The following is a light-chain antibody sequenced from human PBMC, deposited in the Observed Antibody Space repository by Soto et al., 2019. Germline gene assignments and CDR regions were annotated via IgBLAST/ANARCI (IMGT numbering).Light chain of an antibody. CDR1: SSDVGAYNF. CDR2: EVS. V-gene: IGLV2-8*01. J-gene: IGLJ2*01. CDR3: SSYAGDTVI. Sequence: QSALTQPPSASGSPGQSVTISCTGASSDVGAYNFVSWYQQHPGKAPKLMIYEVSKRPSGVPDRFSGSKSGNTASLTVSGLQAEDEADYCCSSYAGDTVIFGGGTKLSVL.